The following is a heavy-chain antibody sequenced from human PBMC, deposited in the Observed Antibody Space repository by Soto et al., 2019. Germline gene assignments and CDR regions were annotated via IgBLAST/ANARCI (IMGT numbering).Heavy chain of an antibody. CDR1: GSTFTTYY. CDR2: IDPSGGST. V-gene: IGHV1-46*01. J-gene: IGHJ4*02. D-gene: IGHD3-22*01. CDR3: ARVPYDTTGYYAF. Sequence: QVRLVQSGAEVKKPGASVSISCNTSGSTFTTYYIHWVRQAPGQGLEWMGMIDPSGGSTTYAQKFQGRITMTSDMSTSTVYMELSSLRSEDTAVYYCARVPYDTTGYYAFWGQGTLVTVSS.